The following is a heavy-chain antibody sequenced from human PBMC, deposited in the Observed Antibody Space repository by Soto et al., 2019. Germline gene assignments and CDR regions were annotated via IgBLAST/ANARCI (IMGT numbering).Heavy chain of an antibody. D-gene: IGHD6-19*01. V-gene: IGHV4-30-2*01. CDR2: IYNSGST. J-gene: IGHJ4*02. CDR3: ASAGGLGAVAADY. CDR1: GGSISSGGYS. Sequence: QLQLQDSGSGLVKPSQTLSLTCAVSGGSISSGGYSWSWIRQPPGKGLEWIGYIYNSGSTYYNPSTKKRVTITVDRSKNQFSLKPSSVTAADTAVYYCASAGGLGAVAADYWGQGTLVTVSS.